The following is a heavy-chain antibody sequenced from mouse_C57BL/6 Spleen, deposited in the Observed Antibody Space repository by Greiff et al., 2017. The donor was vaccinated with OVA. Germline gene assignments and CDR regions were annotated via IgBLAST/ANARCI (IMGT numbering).Heavy chain of an antibody. CDR1: GFTFSSYA. D-gene: IGHD1-1*01. J-gene: IGHJ1*03. CDR3: TRDRGYYGRSFLDV. CDR2: ISSGGDYI. V-gene: IGHV5-9-1*02. Sequence: EVKLVESGEGLVKPGGSLKLSCAASGFTFSSYAMSWVRQTPEKRLEWVAYISSGGDYIYYADNVKGRFTISRDNARNTLYLQMSSLKSEDTAMYYCTRDRGYYGRSFLDVWGTGTTVTVSS.